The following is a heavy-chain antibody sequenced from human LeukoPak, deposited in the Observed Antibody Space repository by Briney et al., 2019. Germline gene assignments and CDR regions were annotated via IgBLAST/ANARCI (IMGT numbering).Heavy chain of an antibody. D-gene: IGHD3-10*01. CDR1: GFPFSSYG. CDR3: AKDSLPRSGVSDY. Sequence: GSPSLSRGASGFPFSSYGMHWVRQAPGKGLARVAFLRYDGSNQFYADFVKGRFTLSREHSQNPLSLQMNSLRAQDTAVYFCAKDSLPRSGVSDYWGQRTLVTVSS. CDR2: LRYDGSNQ. J-gene: IGHJ4*02. V-gene: IGHV3-30*02.